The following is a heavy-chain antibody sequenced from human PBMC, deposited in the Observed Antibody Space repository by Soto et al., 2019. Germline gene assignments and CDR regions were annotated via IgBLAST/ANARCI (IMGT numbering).Heavy chain of an antibody. J-gene: IGHJ3*02. CDR2: ISWNSRSI. V-gene: IGHV3-9*01. Sequence: EVQLVESGGGLVQPGRSLRISCTASGFNFRGLAMHWVRQAPGKGLEYVSGISWNSRSIDYASSVKGRFTISRDNAKNSLYLQMNSLGPEDTALYYCAKDLEPYIDVFDIWGQGKPVIVS. D-gene: IGHD1-1*01. CDR3: AKDLEPYIDVFDI. CDR1: GFNFRGLA.